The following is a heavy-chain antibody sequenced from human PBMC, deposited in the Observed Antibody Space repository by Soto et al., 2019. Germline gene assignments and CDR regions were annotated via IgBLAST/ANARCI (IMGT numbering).Heavy chain of an antibody. CDR3: ARSLRQYYYYYYMDV. J-gene: IGHJ6*03. D-gene: IGHD3-16*02. Sequence: PSETMSLTCTVAGGSISSYDWSWIRQTPGKGLEWIGYIYYSGSTNYNPSLKSRVTISVDTSKNQFSLKLSSVTAADTAVYYCARSLRQYYYYYYMDVWGKGTTVTVSS. CDR2: IYYSGST. CDR1: GGSISSYD. V-gene: IGHV4-59*01.